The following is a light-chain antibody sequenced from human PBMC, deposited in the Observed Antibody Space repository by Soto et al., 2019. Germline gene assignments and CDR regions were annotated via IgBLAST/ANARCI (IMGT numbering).Light chain of an antibody. J-gene: IGLJ1*01. CDR2: EVS. V-gene: IGLV2-8*01. CDR3: SSYAGSNNSYV. Sequence: QSALTQPPSASVSPGQSVTISCTGTSSDVGGYNYVSWYQQHPGKAPKLMIYEVSKRPSGVPDRFSGSKSGNTASLTVSGLQAEDEADYYCSSYAGSNNSYVFGAGTKVTVL. CDR1: SSDVGGYNY.